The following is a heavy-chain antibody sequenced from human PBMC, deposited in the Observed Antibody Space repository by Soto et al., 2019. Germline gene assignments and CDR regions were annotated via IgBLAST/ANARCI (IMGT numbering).Heavy chain of an antibody. V-gene: IGHV4-59*08. Sequence: QVQLQESGPGLVKPSETLSLTCTVSGGSISSYYWSWIRQPPGKGLEWIGYIYYSGSTNYNPSHRXRGTISVDTAKIRLSLTLSSGTAADTAVYYGARRYGDGVGYWGQGTMVTGSS. D-gene: IGHD4-17*01. CDR2: IYYSGST. J-gene: IGHJ4*02. CDR3: ARRYGDGVGY. CDR1: GGSISSYY.